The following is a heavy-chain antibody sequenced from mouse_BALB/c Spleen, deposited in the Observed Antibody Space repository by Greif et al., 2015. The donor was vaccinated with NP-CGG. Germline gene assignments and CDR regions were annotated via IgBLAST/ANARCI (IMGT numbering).Heavy chain of an antibody. CDR3: ARGPLDYAMDY. CDR1: GFTFSSYG. D-gene: IGHD3-3*01. CDR2: ISGGGSYT. V-gene: IGHV5-9-2*01. J-gene: IGHJ4*01. Sequence: DVKLVESGGGLVKPGGSLKLSCAASGFTFSSYGMSWVRQTPEKRLEWVATISGGGSYTYYPDSVKGRFTISRDNAKNNLYLQMSSLRSEDTALYYCARGPLDYAMDYWGQGTSVTVSS.